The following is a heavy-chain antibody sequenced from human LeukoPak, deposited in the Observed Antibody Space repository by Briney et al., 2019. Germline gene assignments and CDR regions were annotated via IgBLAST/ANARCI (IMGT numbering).Heavy chain of an antibody. Sequence: ASVKVSCKASGYTFTGYYMHWVRQAPGQGLEWMGWINPNSGGTNYAQKFQGRVTMTRDTSISTAYMELSRLKSDDTAVYYCARWLSPPYGDYEAYYYDYGGKGTLVTVSS. CDR2: INPNSGGT. V-gene: IGHV1-2*02. D-gene: IGHD4-17*01. CDR3: ARWLSPPYGDYEAYYYDY. J-gene: IGHJ4*02. CDR1: GYTFTGYY.